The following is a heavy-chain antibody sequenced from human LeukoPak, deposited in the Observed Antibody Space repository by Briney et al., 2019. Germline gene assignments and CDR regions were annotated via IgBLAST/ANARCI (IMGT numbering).Heavy chain of an antibody. V-gene: IGHV3-23*01. D-gene: IGHD3-3*01. CDR1: GFTFSSYA. CDR2: ISGSGGST. Sequence: GGALRLSCAASGFTFSSYAMSWVRQAPGKGLEWVSAISGSGGSTYYADSVKGRFTISRDNSKNTLYLQMNSLRAEDTAVYYCAKVATYYDFWSGYSGWVHGNYYYYYMDVWGKGTTVTVSS. J-gene: IGHJ6*03. CDR3: AKVATYYDFWSGYSGWVHGNYYYYYMDV.